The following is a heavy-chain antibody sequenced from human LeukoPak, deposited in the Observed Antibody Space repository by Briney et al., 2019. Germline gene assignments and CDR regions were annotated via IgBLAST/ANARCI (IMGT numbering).Heavy chain of an antibody. Sequence: GGSLRLSCAASGFTFSSFGMNWVRQAPGKGLEWVSAISGSGGSTYYADSVKVRFTICRDNSKNTLYLQMNSLRAEDTAVYYCATVWELARFDYWGQGTLVTVSS. J-gene: IGHJ4*02. CDR1: GFTFSSFG. CDR3: ATVWELARFDY. V-gene: IGHV3-23*01. CDR2: ISGSGGST. D-gene: IGHD1-26*01.